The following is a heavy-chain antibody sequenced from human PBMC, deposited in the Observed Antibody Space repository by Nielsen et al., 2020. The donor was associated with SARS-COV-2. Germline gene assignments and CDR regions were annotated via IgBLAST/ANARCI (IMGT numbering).Heavy chain of an antibody. V-gene: IGHV4-59*08. CDR2: IYYSGST. J-gene: IGHJ3*01. CDR3: ARTLDMTTNAFPH. D-gene: IGHD4-11*01. CDR1: GGSISSYY. Sequence: SETLSLTCTVSGGSISSYYWSWIRQPPGKGLEWIGYIYYSGSTNYNPSLKSRVTISVDTSKNQFSLKLSSVTAADTAVYYCARTLDMTTNAFPHWGQGTVVTVSS.